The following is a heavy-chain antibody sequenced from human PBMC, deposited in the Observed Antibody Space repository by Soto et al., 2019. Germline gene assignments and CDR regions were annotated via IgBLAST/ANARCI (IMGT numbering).Heavy chain of an antibody. CDR3: ARGIATGQLDP. J-gene: IGHJ5*02. CDR2: INPVNGNT. D-gene: IGHD6-13*01. Sequence: QVQLVQSGAEVKKPGASVMLSRKASGYTFTTYTMNWVRQAPGQRLEWMGWINPVNGNTKSSQKFQDRVIITRDTSASTAYMELRSLRSEDTAVYYCARGIATGQLDPWGQGTLVIVSS. V-gene: IGHV1-3*01. CDR1: GYTFTTYT.